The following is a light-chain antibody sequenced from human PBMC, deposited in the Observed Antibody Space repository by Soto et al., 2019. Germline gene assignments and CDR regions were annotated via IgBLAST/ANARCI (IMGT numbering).Light chain of an antibody. CDR3: QQRT. CDR1: QSISSW. CDR2: DAS. J-gene: IGKJ1*01. Sequence: DIQMTQSPSTLSASVGDRVTITCRASQSISSWLAWYQQKPGKAPKLLIYDASSLESGVPSRFSGSGSGTEFTLTLSSLQTYDCENYYCQQRTFGQGTKVEIK. V-gene: IGKV1-5*01.